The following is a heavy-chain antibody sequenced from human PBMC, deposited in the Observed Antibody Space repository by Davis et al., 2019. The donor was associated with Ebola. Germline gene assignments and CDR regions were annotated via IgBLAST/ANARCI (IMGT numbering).Heavy chain of an antibody. Sequence: PGGSLRLSCAASGFTVSSNYMSWVRQAPGKGLEWVSGIYSGGSTYHADSVMGRFTISRDSSKNTLSLHMNSLRAEDTAVYYCVKDGSGWHPLYFDYWGQGTLLTVSS. CDR3: VKDGSGWHPLYFDY. CDR1: GFTVSSNY. J-gene: IGHJ4*02. V-gene: IGHV3-53*01. CDR2: IYSGGST. D-gene: IGHD6-19*01.